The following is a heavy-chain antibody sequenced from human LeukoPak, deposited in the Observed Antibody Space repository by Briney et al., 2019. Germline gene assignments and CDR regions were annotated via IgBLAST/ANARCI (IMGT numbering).Heavy chain of an antibody. Sequence: PSETLSLTCTVSGGSISSYYWSWIRQPPGKGLEWIGYIYYSGSTNYNASLKSRVTISVDTSKNQFSLKLSSVTAADTAVYYCARELERREDWGQGTLVTVSS. V-gene: IGHV4-59*01. CDR1: GGSISSYY. CDR3: ARELERRED. J-gene: IGHJ4*02. CDR2: IYYSGST. D-gene: IGHD1-1*01.